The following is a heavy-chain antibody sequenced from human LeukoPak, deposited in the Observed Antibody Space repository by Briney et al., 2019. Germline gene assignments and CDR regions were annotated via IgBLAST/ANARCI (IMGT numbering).Heavy chain of an antibody. CDR2: IIPIFGTA. D-gene: IGHD3-10*01. Sequence: SVKVSCKASGGTFSSYAISWVRQAPGQGLEWMGGIIPIFGTANYAQKFQGRVTITADESTSTAYMELSSLRSEDTAVYYCARGFMVRGVRGLTSDAFDIWGQGTMVTVSS. CDR1: GGTFSSYA. CDR3: ARGFMVRGVRGLTSDAFDI. V-gene: IGHV1-69*01. J-gene: IGHJ3*02.